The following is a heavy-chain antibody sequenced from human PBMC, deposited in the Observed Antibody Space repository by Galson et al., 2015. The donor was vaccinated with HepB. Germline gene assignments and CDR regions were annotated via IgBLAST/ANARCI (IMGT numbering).Heavy chain of an antibody. CDR1: GFTFSSYS. CDR3: ARVPPIRSVYYGMDV. D-gene: IGHD3-3*02. CDR2: ISSSSSYI. J-gene: IGHJ6*02. V-gene: IGHV3-21*01. Sequence: SLRLSCAASGFTFSSYSMNWVRQAPGKGLEWVSSISSSSSYIYYADSVKGRFTISRDNAKNSLYLQMNSLRAEDTAVYYCARVPPIRSVYYGMDVWGQGTTVTVSS.